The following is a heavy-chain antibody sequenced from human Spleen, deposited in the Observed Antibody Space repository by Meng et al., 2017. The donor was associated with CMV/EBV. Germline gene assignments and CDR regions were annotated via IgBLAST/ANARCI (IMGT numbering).Heavy chain of an antibody. CDR2: IYSDGSRT. V-gene: IGHV3-23*03. CDR1: GFTFSSYA. CDR3: AKDMEVAVMTWYFDL. D-gene: IGHD6-19*01. Sequence: GESLKISCAASGFTFSSYAVSWVRQAPGKGLEWVSVIYSDGSRTYYADSVKGRFTISRDNSKNTLYLQMNSLRAEDTAVYYCAKDMEVAVMTWYFDLWGRGTLVTVSS. J-gene: IGHJ2*01.